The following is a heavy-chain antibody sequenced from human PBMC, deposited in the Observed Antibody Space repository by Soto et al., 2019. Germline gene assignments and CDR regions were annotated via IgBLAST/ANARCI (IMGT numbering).Heavy chain of an antibody. CDR1: GGTFSSYT. CDR3: ARVVGQQLRDY. CDR2: IIPILGIA. Sequence: QVQLVQSGAEVKKPGSSVKVSCKASGGTFSSYTISWVRQAPGQGLEWMGRIIPILGIANYAQKFQGRVTITADKSTSTGYMELSSLRSEDTGVYYCARVVGQQLRDYWGQGTLVSVSS. V-gene: IGHV1-69*02. D-gene: IGHD6-13*01. J-gene: IGHJ4*02.